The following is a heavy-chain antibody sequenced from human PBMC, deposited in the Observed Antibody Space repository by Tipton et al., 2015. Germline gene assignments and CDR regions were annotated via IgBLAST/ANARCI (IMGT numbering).Heavy chain of an antibody. J-gene: IGHJ4*02. Sequence: TLSLTCAVSGYSISSGYHWGWIRQPPGKGLEWIASIYHSGRTHYNPSLKSRVTISVDTSKNEVSLMLSSVTAADTAVYYCARHRPYSSSGADYFDYWGQGTLVTVSS. CDR2: IYHSGRT. V-gene: IGHV4-38-2*01. CDR1: GYSISSGYH. D-gene: IGHD6-6*01. CDR3: ARHRPYSSSGADYFDY.